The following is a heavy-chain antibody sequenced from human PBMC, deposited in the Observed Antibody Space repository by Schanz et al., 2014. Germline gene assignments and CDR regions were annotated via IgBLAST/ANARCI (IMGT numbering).Heavy chain of an antibody. CDR2: ISGNGANT. CDR1: GFTFSDHH. CDR3: ARQRSYFYAMDV. Sequence: EVQVVESGGGLVQPGGSLGLSCAASGFTFSDHHMDWVRQAPGKGLEWVSVISGNGANTYYAASVKGRFTISRDNSKNTLYLQMNSLRAEDTAVYYCARQRSYFYAMDVWGQGTLVTVSS. J-gene: IGHJ6*02. V-gene: IGHV3-23*04.